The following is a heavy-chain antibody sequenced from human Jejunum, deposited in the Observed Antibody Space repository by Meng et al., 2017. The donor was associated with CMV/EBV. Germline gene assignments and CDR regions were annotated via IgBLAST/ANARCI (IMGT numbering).Heavy chain of an antibody. CDR1: GFTFSSHG. Sequence: SGFTFSSHGMTWVRQAPGKGLEWVSTLDSSGDYTFYADSVKGRFTISRDYAQNSLYLQMNSLRAEDTAVYYCARQKCGGDCDMDVWGQGTTVTVSS. CDR3: ARQKCGGDCDMDV. D-gene: IGHD2-21*01. V-gene: IGHV3-21*01. CDR2: LDSSGDYT. J-gene: IGHJ6*02.